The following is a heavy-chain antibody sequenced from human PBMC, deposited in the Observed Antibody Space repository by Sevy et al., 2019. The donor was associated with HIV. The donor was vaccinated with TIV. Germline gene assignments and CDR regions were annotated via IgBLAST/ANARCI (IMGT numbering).Heavy chain of an antibody. CDR1: GGSISSYY. CDR3: AGRGGYSGSRYVRGFDY. V-gene: IGHV4-59*01. Sequence: SETLSLTCTVSGGSISSYYWSCIRQPPGKGLEWIGYIYYSGSTNYNPSLKSRVTISVDTSKNQFSLKLSSVTAADTAMYYCAGRGGYSGSRYVRGFDYWGQGTSVTVSS. J-gene: IGHJ4*02. CDR2: IYYSGST. D-gene: IGHD6-13*01.